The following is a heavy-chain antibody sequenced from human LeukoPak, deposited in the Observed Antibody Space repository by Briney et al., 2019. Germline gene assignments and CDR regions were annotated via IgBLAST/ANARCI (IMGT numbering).Heavy chain of an antibody. D-gene: IGHD3-10*02. CDR1: GFTFSSYG. CDR3: AELGITMIGGV. V-gene: IGHV3-23*05. CDR2: IETGGAST. Sequence: GGTLRLSCAASGFTFSSYGMSWVRQAPGKGLEWVSAIETGGASTYYADSVKGRFSISRDNSKNTLYLQMNSLRAEDTAVYYCAELGITMIGGVWGKGTTVTISS. J-gene: IGHJ6*04.